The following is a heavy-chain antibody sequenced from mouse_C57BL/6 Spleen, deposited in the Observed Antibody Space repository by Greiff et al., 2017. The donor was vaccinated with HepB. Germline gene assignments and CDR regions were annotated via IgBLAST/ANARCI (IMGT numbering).Heavy chain of an antibody. CDR1: GYAFSSSW. D-gene: IGHD2-1*01. J-gene: IGHJ3*01. Sequence: QVQLQQSGPELVKPGASVKISCKASGYAFSSSWMNWVKQRPGKGLEWIGRIYPGDGDTNYNGKFKGKATLTADKSSSTAYMQLSSLTSEDSAVYFCAREGVVTTAWFAYWGQGTLVTVSA. CDR3: AREGVVTTAWFAY. V-gene: IGHV1-82*01. CDR2: IYPGDGDT.